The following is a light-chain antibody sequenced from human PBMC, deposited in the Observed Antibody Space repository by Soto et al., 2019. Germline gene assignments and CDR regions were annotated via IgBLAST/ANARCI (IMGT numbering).Light chain of an antibody. J-gene: IGKJ2*01. CDR3: QQYDT. CDR2: SAS. V-gene: IGKV3-20*01. Sequence: IVLTQSPGTLSLSPGERATLSCRASQTVSSSDLAWYQQKRGQAPRLLIYSASSRATGIPDRFSGSGSGTDFTLTISRLEPEDFAVYYCQQYDTFGQGTKLEIK. CDR1: QTVSSSD.